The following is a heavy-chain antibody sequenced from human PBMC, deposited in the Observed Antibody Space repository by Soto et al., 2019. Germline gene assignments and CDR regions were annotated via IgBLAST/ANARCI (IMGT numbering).Heavy chain of an antibody. CDR1: GFTFSSFW. Sequence: HPGGSLRLSCAASGFTFSSFWMTWVRQAPGKGLELVANIKQSGSETYYVDSVKGRFTISRDDAKNSVYLQMNTLRAEDTAVYYCARGYSIDHWGQGTLVTVSS. CDR3: ARGYSIDH. J-gene: IGHJ5*02. CDR2: IKQSGSET. V-gene: IGHV3-7*03. D-gene: IGHD5-18*01.